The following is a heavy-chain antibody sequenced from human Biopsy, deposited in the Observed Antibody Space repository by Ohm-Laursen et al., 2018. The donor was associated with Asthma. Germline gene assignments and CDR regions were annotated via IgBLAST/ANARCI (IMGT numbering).Heavy chain of an antibody. J-gene: IGHJ4*02. CDR1: GYTFSDSW. CDR2: IFAANSET. Sequence: ESLKISCKVSGYTFSDSWIGWGRQMPGKGLGWMGIIFAANSETKYSPSFQGQVTISADMSISTAFLQWSSLKASDTAIYYCARFIDGTFFVDYWGQGTLVTVSS. D-gene: IGHD1-7*01. V-gene: IGHV5-51*01. CDR3: ARFIDGTFFVDY.